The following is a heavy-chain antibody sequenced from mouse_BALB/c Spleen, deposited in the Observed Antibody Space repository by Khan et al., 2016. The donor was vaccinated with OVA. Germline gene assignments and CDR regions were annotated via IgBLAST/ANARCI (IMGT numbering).Heavy chain of an antibody. CDR2: ISTGGHYT. D-gene: IGHD1-1*01. J-gene: IGHJ3*01. CDR1: GFTFSTYG. Sequence: EVQLLETGGDLVEPGGSLKLSCAASGFTFSTYGMSWVRQTPDKRLEWVATISTGGHYTYYPDSVRGRFTISRDNAKNTLYLQMTSLKSEDTAMFYCARLAYYYDSEWFAYWGHGTLVTVSA. V-gene: IGHV5-6*01. CDR3: ARLAYYYDSEWFAY.